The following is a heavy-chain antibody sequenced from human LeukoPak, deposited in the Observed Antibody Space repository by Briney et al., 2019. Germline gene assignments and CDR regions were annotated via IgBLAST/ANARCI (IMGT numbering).Heavy chain of an antibody. J-gene: IGHJ4*02. CDR2: IYSGGST. CDR3: ARVTMVRGVILFDY. Sequence: PGGSLRLSCAASGFTVSNNYMSWVRQAPGKGLEWVSVIYSGGSTYYADSVKGRFTISRDNSKNTLYLQMNSLRAEDTAVYYCARVTMVRGVILFDYRGQGTLVTVSS. CDR1: GFTVSNNY. V-gene: IGHV3-66*02. D-gene: IGHD3-10*01.